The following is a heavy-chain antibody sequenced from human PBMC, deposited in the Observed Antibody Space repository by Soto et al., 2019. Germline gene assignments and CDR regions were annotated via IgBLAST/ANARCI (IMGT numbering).Heavy chain of an antibody. CDR3: AHWRVTLTYYDYVWGSYRIDY. D-gene: IGHD3-16*02. Sequence: QITLKESGPTLVKPTQTLTLTCTFSGFSLSTSGVGVGWIRQPPGKALEWLALIYWNDDKRYSPSLKSRLTITQDTSKNQVVLTMTNMDPVDTATYYCAHWRVTLTYYDYVWGSYRIDYWGQGTLVTVSS. CDR1: GFSLSTSGVG. CDR2: IYWNDDK. J-gene: IGHJ4*02. V-gene: IGHV2-5*01.